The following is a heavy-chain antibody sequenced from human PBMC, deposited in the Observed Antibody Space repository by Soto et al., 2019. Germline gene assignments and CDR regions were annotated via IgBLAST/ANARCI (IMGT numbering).Heavy chain of an antibody. Sequence: GGSLRLSCAASGFTFSDYWMSWVRQAPGKGLEWVANIKQDGSEKYYVDSVKGRFTISRDNAKNSLYLQMNNLRAEDTAVFYCTNYSNGQFDFWGLGTLVPVSS. V-gene: IGHV3-7*02. D-gene: IGHD2-21*01. CDR1: GFTFSDYW. J-gene: IGHJ4*02. CDR2: IKQDGSEK. CDR3: TNYSNGQFDF.